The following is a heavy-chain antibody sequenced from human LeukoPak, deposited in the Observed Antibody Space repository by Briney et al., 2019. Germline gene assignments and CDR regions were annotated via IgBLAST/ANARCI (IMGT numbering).Heavy chain of an antibody. CDR2: ISYDGST. V-gene: IGHV4-39*07. CDR3: ARQLLETAARGSFDY. CDR1: GGSIISSLYY. J-gene: IGHJ4*02. D-gene: IGHD2-21*02. Sequence: PSETLSLTCTVSGGSIISSLYYWGWIRQPPGKGLEWIGTISYDGSTYYRPSLKSRVTISRDTSKNQFSLKLPSVTAADTAVYYCARQLLETAARGSFDYWGQGIRVTVSS.